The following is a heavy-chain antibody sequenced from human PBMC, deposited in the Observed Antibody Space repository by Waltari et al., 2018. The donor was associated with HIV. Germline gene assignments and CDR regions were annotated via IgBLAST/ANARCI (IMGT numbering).Heavy chain of an antibody. J-gene: IGHJ4*02. D-gene: IGHD3-22*01. CDR2: IYYSGSI. CDR3: ARDYYDSSGYPYFDY. CDR1: GGSISSSSYY. Sequence: QLQLQESGPGLVKPSETLSLTCTVSGGSISSSSYYWGWIRQPPGKGLEWIGSIYYSGSIYYNPSLKSRVTISVDTSKNQFSLKLSSVTAADTAVYYCARDYYDSSGYPYFDYWGQGTLVTVSS. V-gene: IGHV4-39*02.